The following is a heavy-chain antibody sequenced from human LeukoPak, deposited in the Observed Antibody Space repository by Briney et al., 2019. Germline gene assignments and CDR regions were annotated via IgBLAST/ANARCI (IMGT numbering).Heavy chain of an antibody. Sequence: ASVKVSCKASGYTFTSYYMHWVRQAPGQGLEWMGIINPSGGSTSYAQKFQGRVTMTRDMSTSTVYMELSSLRSEDTAVYYCAKDYGLWFGENYNWFDPWGQGTLVTVSS. CDR1: GYTFTSYY. V-gene: IGHV1-46*01. CDR3: AKDYGLWFGENYNWFDP. J-gene: IGHJ5*02. D-gene: IGHD3-10*01. CDR2: INPSGGST.